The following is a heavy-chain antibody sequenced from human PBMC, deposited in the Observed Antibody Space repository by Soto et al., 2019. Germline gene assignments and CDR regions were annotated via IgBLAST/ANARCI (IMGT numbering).Heavy chain of an antibody. D-gene: IGHD3-22*01. CDR3: ARSRGYYDSSGYSYY. J-gene: IGHJ4*02. CDR2: IYHGGST. Sequence: KPSETLSLTCAVSGGSISSSNWWSWVRQPPGKGLEWIGEIYHGGSTNYNPSLKSRVTISVDKSKNQFSLKLSSVTAADTAVYYCARSRGYYDSSGYSYYWGQGTLVTSPQ. V-gene: IGHV4-4*02. CDR1: GGSISSSNW.